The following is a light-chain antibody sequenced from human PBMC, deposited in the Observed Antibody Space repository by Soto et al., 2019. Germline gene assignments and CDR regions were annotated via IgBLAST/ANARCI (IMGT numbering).Light chain of an antibody. CDR3: QSYHSSLSAVV. CDR2: GNN. V-gene: IGLV1-40*01. CDR1: SSNIGAGYD. Sequence: QSVLTQPPSVSGAPGQTVTISCTGNSSNIGAGYDVHWYQQLPGTAPKLLIYGNNNRPSGVPDRFSGSKSGTSASLAITGLQAEDEADFYCQSYHSSLSAVVFGGGTKVTVL. J-gene: IGLJ2*01.